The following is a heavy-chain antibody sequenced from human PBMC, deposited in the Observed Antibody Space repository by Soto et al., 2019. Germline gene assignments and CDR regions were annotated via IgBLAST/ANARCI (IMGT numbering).Heavy chain of an antibody. CDR1: GGSISSGGYY. D-gene: IGHD3-22*01. Sequence: SETLSLTCTVSGGSISSGGYYWSWIRQHPGKGLEWIGYIYYSGSTYYNPSLKSRVTISVDTSKNQFSLKLSSVTAADTAVYYCAGGGYYDSSGTKFDYRGQGTLVAVSS. J-gene: IGHJ4*01. V-gene: IGHV4-31*03. CDR2: IYYSGST. CDR3: AGGGYYDSSGTKFDY.